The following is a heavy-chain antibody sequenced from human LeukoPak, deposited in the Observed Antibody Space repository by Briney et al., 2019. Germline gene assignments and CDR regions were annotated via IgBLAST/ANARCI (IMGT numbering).Heavy chain of an antibody. CDR3: AKGLTYYYGSGSYNDY. J-gene: IGHJ4*02. CDR1: GFTFSSYA. D-gene: IGHD3-10*01. CDR2: ISGSGGST. V-gene: IGHV3-23*01. Sequence: GGSLRLSCAASGFTFSSYAMSWVRQAPGKGLEWVSAISGSGGSTYYADSVKGRFTISRGNSKNTLYLQMNSLRAEDTAVYYCAKGLTYYYGSGSYNDYWGQGTLVTVSS.